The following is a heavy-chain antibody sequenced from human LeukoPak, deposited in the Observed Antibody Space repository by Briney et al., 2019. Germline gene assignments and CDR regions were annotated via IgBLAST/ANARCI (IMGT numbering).Heavy chain of an antibody. Sequence: GGSLRLSCAASGFTFSIYAMRWAPQARGKGLEWVTAISDSGRSTHYAGSVKRRFTIYKDHSKNTLYLQRNSLRAEDTAVYYCAKEWYSRGYHHFDYGGQGPGDTVST. V-gene: IGHV3-23*01. CDR2: ISDSGRST. CDR3: AKEWYSRGYHHFDY. D-gene: IGHD3-22*01. J-gene: IGHJ4*02. CDR1: GFTFSIYA.